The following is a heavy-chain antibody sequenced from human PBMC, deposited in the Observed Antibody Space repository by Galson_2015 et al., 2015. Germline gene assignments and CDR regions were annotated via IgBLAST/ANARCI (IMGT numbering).Heavy chain of an antibody. CDR2: IWYDGSNK. V-gene: IGHV3-33*01. D-gene: IGHD2-2*01. CDR1: GFTFSSYG. J-gene: IGHJ4*02. CDR3: ARDYCSSTSCHPDY. Sequence: SLRLSCAASGFTFSSYGMHWVRQAPGKGLEWVAVIWYDGSNKYYADSVKGRFTISRDNSKNTLYLQMNSLRAEDTAVYYCARDYCSSTSCHPDYWGQGTLVTVSS.